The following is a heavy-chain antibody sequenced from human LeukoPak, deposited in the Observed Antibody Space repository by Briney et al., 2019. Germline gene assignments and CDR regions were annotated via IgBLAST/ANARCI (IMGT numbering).Heavy chain of an antibody. CDR1: GYTFTSYG. J-gene: IGHJ4*02. D-gene: IGHD3-22*01. CDR2: ISAYNGNT. CDR3: ARQGITMIVATGGWDY. V-gene: IGHV1-18*01. Sequence: ASVKVSCKASGYTFTSYGISRVRQAPGQGLEWMGWISAYNGNTNYAQKLQGRVTMTTDTSTSTAYMELRSLRSDDTAVYYCARQGITMIVATGGWDYWGQGTLVTVSS.